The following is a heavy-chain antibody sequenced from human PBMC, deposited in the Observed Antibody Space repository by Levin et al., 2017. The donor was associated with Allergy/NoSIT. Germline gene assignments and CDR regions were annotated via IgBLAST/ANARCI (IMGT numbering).Heavy chain of an antibody. CDR3: SRDPHYDIFTGHQAYGMEV. CDR1: GDSVSGNSAA. D-gene: IGHD3-9*01. CDR2: TYYRSRWYN. Sequence: SETLSLTCAISGDSVSGNSAAWNWIRQSPSRGLEWLGRTYYRSRWYNDYAVSVKGRIIINPDTSKNQVSLQLNSVTPEDTGVYYCSRDPHYDIFTGHQAYGMEVWGQGTTVTVSS. J-gene: IGHJ6*02. V-gene: IGHV6-1*01.